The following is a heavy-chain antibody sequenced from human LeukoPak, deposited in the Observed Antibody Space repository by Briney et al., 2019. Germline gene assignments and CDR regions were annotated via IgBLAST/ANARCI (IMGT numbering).Heavy chain of an antibody. V-gene: IGHV3-33*01. J-gene: IGHJ6*02. D-gene: IGHD2-8*02. CDR3: ARDTFYSTGAYGLDV. CDR1: GFIFSSYG. CDR2: IYYDGSNE. Sequence: TGGSLRLSCAASGFIFSSYGMHWVRQAPGKGLEWVAVIYYDGSNEYYADSVRGRSTISRDNSKNTLFLQMNSLRAEDTAVYYCARDTFYSTGAYGLDVWGQGTTVTVSS.